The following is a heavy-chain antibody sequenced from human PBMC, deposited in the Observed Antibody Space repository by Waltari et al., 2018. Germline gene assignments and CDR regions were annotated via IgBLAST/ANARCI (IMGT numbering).Heavy chain of an antibody. CDR1: GGTFSSYA. J-gene: IGHJ6*03. CDR3: ARTPPLGVRGVYYYYMDV. V-gene: IGHV1-69*14. D-gene: IGHD3-10*01. CDR2: IIPIFGTA. Sequence: QVQLVQSGAEVKKPGSSVKVSCKASGGTFSSYAISWVRQAPGHGLEWMGGIIPIFGTANYAQKFQGRVTITADKSTSTAYMELSSLRSEDTAVYYCARTPPLGVRGVYYYYMDVWGKGTTVTVSS.